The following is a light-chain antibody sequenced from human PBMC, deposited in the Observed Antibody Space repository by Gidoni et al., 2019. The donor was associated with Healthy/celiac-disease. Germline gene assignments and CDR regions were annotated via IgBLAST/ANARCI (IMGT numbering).Light chain of an antibody. CDR3: QQLNSYPRT. Sequence: DIQLTQSPSFLSASVGDRVTITCRASQGISSYLAWYQQKPGKAPKLLIYAASTLQSGVPSRFSGSGSGTEFTLTISSLQPEDFATYSCQQLNSYPRTFGQXTKVEIK. J-gene: IGKJ1*01. V-gene: IGKV1-9*01. CDR1: QGISSY. CDR2: AAS.